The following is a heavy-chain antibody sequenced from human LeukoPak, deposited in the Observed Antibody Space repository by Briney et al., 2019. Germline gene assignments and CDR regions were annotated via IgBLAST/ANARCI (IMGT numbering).Heavy chain of an antibody. CDR2: IVGSRDNT. CDR3: AKDLWFGDLSPLGY. V-gene: IGHV3-23*01. CDR1: GFSFSSYG. Sequence: TGGSLRLSCAASGFSFSSYGMSWVRQAPGKGLEWVSDIVGSRDNTDYADSVKGRFTISRDNSKNTLYLQMSSLRAEDTAVYYCAKDLWFGDLSPLGYWGQGTLVTVSS. J-gene: IGHJ4*02. D-gene: IGHD3-10*01.